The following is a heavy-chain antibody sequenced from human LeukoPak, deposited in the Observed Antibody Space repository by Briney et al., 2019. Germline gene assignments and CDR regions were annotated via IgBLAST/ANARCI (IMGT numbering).Heavy chain of an antibody. Sequence: EASVKVSCKSSGYTFTSYGISWVRQAPGQGLEWMGWISAYNGNTNYAQKLQGRVTMTTDTSTSTAYMELRSLRSDDTAVYYCARGGITMVRGVIRSSWFDPWGQGTLVTVSS. D-gene: IGHD3-10*01. CDR1: GYTFTSYG. CDR2: ISAYNGNT. V-gene: IGHV1-18*01. CDR3: ARGGITMVRGVIRSSWFDP. J-gene: IGHJ5*02.